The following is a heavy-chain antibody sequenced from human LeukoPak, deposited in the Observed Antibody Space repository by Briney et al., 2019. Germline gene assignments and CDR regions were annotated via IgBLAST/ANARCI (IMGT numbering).Heavy chain of an antibody. D-gene: IGHD1-14*01. Sequence: GGSLRLSCAASGFAFSSYWMSWVRQAPGKGLEWVANIKQDGSEKYYVDSVKGRFTISRDNSKNTLYLQMNSLRAEDTAVYYCARDSTTLLAFDYWGQGTLVTVSS. CDR2: IKQDGSEK. CDR1: GFAFSSYW. CDR3: ARDSTTLLAFDY. J-gene: IGHJ4*02. V-gene: IGHV3-7*01.